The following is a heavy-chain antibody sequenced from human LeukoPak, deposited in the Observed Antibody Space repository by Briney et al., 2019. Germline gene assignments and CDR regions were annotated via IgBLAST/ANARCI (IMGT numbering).Heavy chain of an antibody. CDR1: GGSFSGYY. Sequence: DPSETLSLTCAVYGGSFSGYYWSWIRQPPGKGLEWIGEINHSGSTNYNPSLKSRVTISVDTSKNQFSLKLSSVTAADTAVYYCARELRGYSYGYRPWGQGTLVTVSS. CDR2: INHSGST. D-gene: IGHD5-18*01. V-gene: IGHV4-34*01. J-gene: IGHJ5*02. CDR3: ARELRGYSYGYRP.